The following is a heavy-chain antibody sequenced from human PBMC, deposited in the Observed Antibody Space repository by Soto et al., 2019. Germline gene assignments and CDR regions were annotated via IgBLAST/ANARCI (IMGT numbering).Heavy chain of an antibody. D-gene: IGHD3-16*01. J-gene: IGHJ6*03. CDR2: INPATGAA. CDR3: PRGRGVGGPELAVFKR. V-gene: IGHV1-2*02. Sequence: QLHLVQSGAVVKKPGASVTVSCSASGYPVTAYYMHWVRQAPGRGLEWMGGINPATGAAKYTQTCRGRVPMPRDPSRVKVSRDLGARTPGDTAAFSGPRGRGVGGPELAVFKRGAKGT. CDR1: GYPVTAYY.